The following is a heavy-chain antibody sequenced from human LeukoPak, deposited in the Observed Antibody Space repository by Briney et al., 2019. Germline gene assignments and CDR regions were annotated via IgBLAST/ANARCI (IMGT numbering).Heavy chain of an antibody. V-gene: IGHV3-30-3*01. CDR3: ARDSTVTTSDY. Sequence: PGGSLRLSCAASGFTFRSYGMHWVRQAPGKGLEWVAVISYDGSNKYYADSVKGRFTISRDNSKNTLYLQMNSLGAEDTAVYYCARDSTVTTSDYWGQGTLVTVSS. CDR1: GFTFRSYG. J-gene: IGHJ4*02. CDR2: ISYDGSNK. D-gene: IGHD4-17*01.